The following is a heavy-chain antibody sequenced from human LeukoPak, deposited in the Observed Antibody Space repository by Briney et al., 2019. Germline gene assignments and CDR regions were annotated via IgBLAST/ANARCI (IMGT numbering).Heavy chain of an antibody. CDR2: IYYNGST. J-gene: IGHJ6*03. CDR3: ARETYYYDSSGIYYYYYYMDV. D-gene: IGHD3-22*01. Sequence: SETLSLTCTVSGGSISSYYWSWIRQPPGKGLEWIGYIYYNGSTNYNPSLKSRVTISVDTSKNQFSLKLSSVTAADTAVYYCARETYYYDSSGIYYYYYYMDVWGKGTTVTVSS. CDR1: GGSISSYY. V-gene: IGHV4-59*01.